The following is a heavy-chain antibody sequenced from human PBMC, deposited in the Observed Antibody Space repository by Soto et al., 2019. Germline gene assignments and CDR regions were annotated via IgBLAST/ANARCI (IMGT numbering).Heavy chain of an antibody. CDR2: IYYSGST. J-gene: IGHJ6*02. CDR3: ARDRRGTYDYGGNPGLIHYYYYGMDV. D-gene: IGHD4-17*01. CDR1: GGSISSGGYY. Sequence: PSETLSLTCTVSGGSISSGGYYWSWIRQHPGKGLEWIGYIYYSGSTYYNPSLKSRVTISVDTSKNQFSLKLSSVTAADTAVYYCARDRRGTYDYGGNPGLIHYYYYGMDVWGQGTTVTVSS. V-gene: IGHV4-31*03.